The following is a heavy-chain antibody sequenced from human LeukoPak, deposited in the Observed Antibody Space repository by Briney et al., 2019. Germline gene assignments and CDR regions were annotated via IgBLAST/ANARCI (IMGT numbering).Heavy chain of an antibody. CDR2: INPNSGGT. J-gene: IGHJ4*02. V-gene: IGHV1-2*02. CDR3: ARGALPVTMVRGVIGSFDY. CDR1: GYTFTGYY. Sequence: GASVKVSCKASGYTFTGYYMHWVRQAPGQGREWMGWINPNSGGTNYAQKFQGRVTMTRDTSISTAYMELSRLRSDDTAVYYCARGALPVTMVRGVIGSFDYWGQGTLVTVSS. D-gene: IGHD3-10*01.